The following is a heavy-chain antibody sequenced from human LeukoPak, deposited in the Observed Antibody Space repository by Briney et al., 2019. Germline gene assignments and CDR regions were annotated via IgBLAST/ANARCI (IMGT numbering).Heavy chain of an antibody. V-gene: IGHV1-18*01. Sequence: VSVKVSCKASGYTFTSYGITWVRQAPGQGLEWMGWISAYNGNTNYAQKLQGRVTMTTDTSTNTAYMELRSLRSDDTAVYYCARVYYDFWSGYEYDAFDIWGQGTMVTVS. CDR3: ARVYYDFWSGYEYDAFDI. CDR2: ISAYNGNT. J-gene: IGHJ3*02. CDR1: GYTFTSYG. D-gene: IGHD3-3*01.